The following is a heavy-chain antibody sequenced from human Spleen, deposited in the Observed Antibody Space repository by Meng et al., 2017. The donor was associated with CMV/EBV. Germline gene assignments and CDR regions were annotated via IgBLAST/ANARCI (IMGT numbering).Heavy chain of an antibody. CDR1: GFTFSSYW. Sequence: GESLKISCAASGFTFSSYWMHWVRQAPGKGLVWVSRINSDGSSTNYADSVKGRFTISRDNSKNTLYLQVNSLRSEDTAVYYCARDLNSHISMARGPGYLYWYGMDVWGQGTTVTVSS. V-gene: IGHV3-74*01. D-gene: IGHD3-10*01. J-gene: IGHJ6*02. CDR2: INSDGSST. CDR3: ARDLNSHISMARGPGYLYWYGMDV.